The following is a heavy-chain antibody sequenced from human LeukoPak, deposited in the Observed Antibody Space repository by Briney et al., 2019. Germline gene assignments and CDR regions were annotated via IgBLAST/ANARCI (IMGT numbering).Heavy chain of an antibody. V-gene: IGHV3-15*07. CDR2: IKSKTDGGTT. CDR1: GFTFSNAW. D-gene: IGHD3-10*01. Sequence: PGGSLRLSCAASGFTFSNAWMNWVRQAPGKGLEWVGRIKSKTDGGTTDYAAPVKGRFTISRDDSKNTLYLQMNSLKTEDTAVYYCTRHYGSGTKHAFDIWGQGTMVTVSS. CDR3: TRHYGSGTKHAFDI. J-gene: IGHJ3*02.